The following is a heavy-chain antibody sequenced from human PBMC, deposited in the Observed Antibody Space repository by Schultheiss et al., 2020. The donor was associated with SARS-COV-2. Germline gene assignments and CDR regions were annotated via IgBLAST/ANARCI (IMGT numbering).Heavy chain of an antibody. CDR1: GFTFSSYA. CDR2: ISSSSSYI. J-gene: IGHJ3*02. Sequence: GGSLRLSCAASGFTFSSYAMSWVRQAPGKGLEWVSSISSSSSYIYYADSVKGRFTISRDNAKNSLYLQMNSLRAEDTAVYYCARDSPSYYYGSGSSDAFDIWGQGTMVTVSS. D-gene: IGHD3-10*01. CDR3: ARDSPSYYYGSGSSDAFDI. V-gene: IGHV3-21*01.